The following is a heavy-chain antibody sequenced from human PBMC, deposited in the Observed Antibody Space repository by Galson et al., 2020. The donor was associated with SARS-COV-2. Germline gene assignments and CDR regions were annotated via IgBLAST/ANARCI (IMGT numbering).Heavy chain of an antibody. CDR1: GFTFTTAW. CDR3: TADVPERGGGEFYY. J-gene: IGHJ4*02. V-gene: IGHV3-15*01. CDR2: IKDRGSGGTI. D-gene: IGHD3-16*01. Sequence: GESLKISCAASGFTFTTAWMGWVRQAPGKGPEWVGRIKDRGSGGTIDYAAPVKGRFTISRDDSKNTLDLQMTSLKTEDTAVYYCTADVPERGGGEFYYWGQGSLVTVSS.